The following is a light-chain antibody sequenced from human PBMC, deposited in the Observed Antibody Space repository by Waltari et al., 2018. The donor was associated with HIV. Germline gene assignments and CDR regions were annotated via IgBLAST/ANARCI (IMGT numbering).Light chain of an antibody. V-gene: IGKV2-24*01. CDR2: KIS. Sequence: DIVLTQTPLALPVTVGQPASISCKSSQSLVFSNGNTYLSWFHQRPGQPPRLLFYKISNRFSGVSDRFSGSGAGTDFTLKISRVEPEDVGLYYCMQATKFPYTFGQGTRLEI. CDR3: MQATKFPYT. CDR1: QSLVFSNGNTY. J-gene: IGKJ2*01.